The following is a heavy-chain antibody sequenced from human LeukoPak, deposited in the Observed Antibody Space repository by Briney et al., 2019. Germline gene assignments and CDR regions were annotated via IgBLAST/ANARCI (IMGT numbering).Heavy chain of an antibody. CDR1: GYSISSGYY. D-gene: IGHD1-14*01. Sequence: PSETLSLTCTVSGYSISSGYYWGWIRQPPGKGLEWIGSIYHSGSTYYNPSLKSRVTMSVDTSKNQFSLKLSSVTAADTAVYYCARDLYDDNRCFDFWGQGILVTVSS. CDR2: IYHSGST. V-gene: IGHV4-38-2*02. J-gene: IGHJ4*02. CDR3: ARDLYDDNRCFDF.